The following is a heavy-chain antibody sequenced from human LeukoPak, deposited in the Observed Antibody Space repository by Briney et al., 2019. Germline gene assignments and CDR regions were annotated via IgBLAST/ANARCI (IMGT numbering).Heavy chain of an antibody. CDR3: ARGHASIAAAGDY. J-gene: IGHJ4*02. V-gene: IGHV3-30*19. CDR1: GFTFSSYG. Sequence: PGGSLRLSCAASGFTFSSYGMHWVRQAPGKGLEWVAVISYDGSNKYYADSVKGRFTISRDNSKNTLYLQMNGLRAEDTAVYYCARGHASIAAAGDYWGQGTLVTVSS. CDR2: ISYDGSNK. D-gene: IGHD6-13*01.